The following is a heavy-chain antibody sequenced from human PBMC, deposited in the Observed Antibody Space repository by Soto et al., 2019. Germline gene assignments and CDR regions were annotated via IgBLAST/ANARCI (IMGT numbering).Heavy chain of an antibody. Sequence: QVQLQQWGAGLLKPSETLSLTCAVSGGSFSDYYWSWSRRPPGKGLERIGESLHTGNTNYNPSLMRRVTVSVDATKDQFSLEMNYVTAADPAMYYGARVLGSVDTWGQSTVVTVSS. J-gene: IGHJ3*02. CDR3: ARVLGSVDT. D-gene: IGHD3-16*01. CDR2: SLHTGNT. CDR1: GGSFSDYY. V-gene: IGHV4-34*12.